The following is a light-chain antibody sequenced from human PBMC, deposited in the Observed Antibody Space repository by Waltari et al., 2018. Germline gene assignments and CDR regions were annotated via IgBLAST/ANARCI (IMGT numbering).Light chain of an antibody. CDR1: GSNIGAGSD. J-gene: IGLJ2*01. CDR3: QSYDRSLSVV. Sequence: QSALPQPPSVSGAPGQRITLSCTGSGSNIGAGSDVHWYQPFPGTAPKLLLYGNNNRPSGVPDRFFGSKTGTSASLAITGLQADDEADYYCQSYDRSLSVVFGGGTKLTVL. CDR2: GNN. V-gene: IGLV1-40*01.